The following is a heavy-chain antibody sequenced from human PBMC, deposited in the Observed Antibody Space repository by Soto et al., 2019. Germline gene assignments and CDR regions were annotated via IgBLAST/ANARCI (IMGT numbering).Heavy chain of an antibody. CDR2: IYYSGST. J-gene: IGHJ3*02. CDR1: GGSISIYY. D-gene: IGHD3-10*01. V-gene: IGHV4-59*08. Sequence: SETLSLTCTVSGGSISIYYWSWIRQPPGKGLEWIGYIYYSGSTNYNPSLKRVTISVDTSKNQFSLKLSSVTAADTAVYYCARRYGGAFDIWGQGTMVTVS. CDR3: ARRYGGAFDI.